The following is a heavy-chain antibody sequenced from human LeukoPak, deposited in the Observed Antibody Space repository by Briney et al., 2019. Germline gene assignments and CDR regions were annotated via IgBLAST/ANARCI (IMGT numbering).Heavy chain of an antibody. D-gene: IGHD3-16*01. CDR1: GYTFINYY. V-gene: IGHV1-2*02. CDR2: INPDSGGT. J-gene: IGHJ4*02. Sequence: GASVKVSCKASGYTFINYYMHWVRQAPGQGLEWMGWINPDSGGTKYAQRFHGRVTMTRDTSISTAYMELSRLRSDDTAMYYCARNMGGGGGYFDYWGQGPLVTVSS. CDR3: ARNMGGGGGYFDY.